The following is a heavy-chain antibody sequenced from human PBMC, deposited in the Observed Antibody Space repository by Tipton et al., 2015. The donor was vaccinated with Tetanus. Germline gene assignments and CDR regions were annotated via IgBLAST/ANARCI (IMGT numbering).Heavy chain of an antibody. J-gene: IGHJ4*02. CDR2: IYYSGST. Sequence: TLSLTCTVSGGSISSGGYYWSWIRQHPGKGLEWIGDIYYSGSTYYNPSLKSRVTISGDTSKNQFSLKLNSVTAADTAVYYCARDQARGARGWNYFDCWGQGTLATVSS. CDR3: ARDQARGARGWNYFDC. D-gene: IGHD1-26*01. V-gene: IGHV4-31*03. CDR1: GGSISSGGYY.